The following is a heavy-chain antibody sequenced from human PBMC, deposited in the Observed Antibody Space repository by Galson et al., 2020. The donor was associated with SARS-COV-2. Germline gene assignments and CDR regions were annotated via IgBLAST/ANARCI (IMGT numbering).Heavy chain of an antibody. V-gene: IGHV4-4*02. CDR2: IYHSGST. J-gene: IGHJ4*02. Sequence: SATLSLTCAVSGGSISSSNWWSWVRQPPGKGLEWIGEIYHSGSTNYNPSLKSRVTISVDKSKNQFSLKLSSVTAADTAVYYCARTYYDYVWVRGRLYYFDYWGQGTLVTVSS. CDR3: ARTYYDYVWVRGRLYYFDY. D-gene: IGHD3-16*01. CDR1: GGSISSSNW.